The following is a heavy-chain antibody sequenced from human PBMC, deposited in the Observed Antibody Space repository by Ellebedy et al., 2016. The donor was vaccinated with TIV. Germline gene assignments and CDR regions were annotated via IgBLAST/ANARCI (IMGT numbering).Heavy chain of an antibody. CDR3: ARVRRGSSGMDV. CDR1: ASTFTANY. D-gene: IGHD6-13*01. J-gene: IGHJ6*02. V-gene: IGHV1-2*02. CDR2: INPDSGVT. Sequence: ASVKVSCKTSASTFTANYIHWVRQAPGQGLEWMGWINPDSGVTSFAQRFQGRVTMTRDTSVNTAYMELSRLESDDTAVYYCARVRRGSSGMDVWGQGTTVTVS.